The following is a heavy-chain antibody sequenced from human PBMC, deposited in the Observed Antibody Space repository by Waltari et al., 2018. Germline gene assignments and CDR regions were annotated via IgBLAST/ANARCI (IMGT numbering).Heavy chain of an antibody. CDR2: FDPEDGET. D-gene: IGHD6-13*01. J-gene: IGHJ4*02. CDR1: GYTLTELS. Sequence: QVQLVQSGAEVKKPGASVKVSCKVSGYTLTELSMHWVRQAPGKGLEWMGGFDPEDGETIYAQKCQGRVTITEDTSTDTAYMELSSLRSEDTAVYYCATALTSSPAWGDYWGQGTLVTVSS. V-gene: IGHV1-24*01. CDR3: ATALTSSPAWGDY.